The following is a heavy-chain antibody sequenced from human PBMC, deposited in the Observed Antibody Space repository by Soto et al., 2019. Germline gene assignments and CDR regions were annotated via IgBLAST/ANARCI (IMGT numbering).Heavy chain of an antibody. Sequence: QVQLVQSGAEVKKPGASVKVSCKASGYTFTSYGISWVRQAPGQGLEWMGWISAYNGNTNYAQKLQGRVTMTTDTSTSTADMELRSLSSDDTAVYYCARQYSSGWYGYYYGMAVWGQGTTVTVSS. V-gene: IGHV1-18*01. CDR3: ARQYSSGWYGYYYGMAV. D-gene: IGHD6-19*01. CDR1: GYTFTSYG. CDR2: ISAYNGNT. J-gene: IGHJ6*02.